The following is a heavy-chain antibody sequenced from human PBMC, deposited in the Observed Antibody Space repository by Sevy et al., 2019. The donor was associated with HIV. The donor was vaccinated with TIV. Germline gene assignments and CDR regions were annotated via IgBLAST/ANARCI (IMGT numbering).Heavy chain of an antibody. D-gene: IGHD5-18*01. CDR2: TYQSGNT. V-gene: IGHV4-38-2*01. J-gene: IGHJ4*02. CDR1: AYSFSSAYS. CDR3: AGENAWGRGYS. Sequence: SETLSLTCAVSAYSFSSAYSWGWIRQPPGKGLEWIGNTYQSGNTYYNPSLKSRVTISMDTSNNQFSLRLSSVTAADTAMYYCAGENAWGRGYSWGQGTLFTFSS.